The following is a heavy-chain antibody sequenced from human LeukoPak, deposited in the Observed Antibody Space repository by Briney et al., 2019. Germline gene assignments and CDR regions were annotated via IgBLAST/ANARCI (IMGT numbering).Heavy chain of an antibody. CDR1: GFTFSSYA. V-gene: IGHV3-23*01. CDR3: AKDRPTMVREVPWFDP. D-gene: IGHD3-10*01. CDR2: ISGSGGST. Sequence: GGSLRLSCAASGFTFSSYAMSWVRQAPGKGLEWVSAISGSGGSTYYADSVKGRFTISRDNSKNTLYLQMNSPRAEDTAVYYCAKDRPTMVREVPWFDPWGQGTLVTVSS. J-gene: IGHJ5*02.